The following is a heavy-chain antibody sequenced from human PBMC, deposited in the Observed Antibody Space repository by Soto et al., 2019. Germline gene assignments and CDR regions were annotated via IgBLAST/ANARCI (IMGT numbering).Heavy chain of an antibody. CDR3: AREVPQFALGMDV. J-gene: IGHJ6*02. CDR1: GGTSSSYA. D-gene: IGHD3-10*01. Sequence: SVKVSCKASGGTSSSYAISWVRQAPGQGLEWMGGIIPIFGTANYAQKFQGRVTITADKSTSTAYMELSSLRSEDTAMYYCAREVPQFALGMDVWGQGTTVTVSS. CDR2: IIPIFGTA. V-gene: IGHV1-69*06.